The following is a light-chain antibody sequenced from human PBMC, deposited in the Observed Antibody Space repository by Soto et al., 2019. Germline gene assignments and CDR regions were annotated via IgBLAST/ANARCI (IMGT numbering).Light chain of an antibody. V-gene: IGLV2-8*01. J-gene: IGLJ1*01. CDR1: SSDVGGYNY. CDR3: SSYAAGSNFV. Sequence: QSALTQPPSASGSPGQPVTISCTGTSSDVGGYNYVSWYQQHPGKAPKLMIYEVSKRPSGVPDRFSGSKSDNTASLTVSGLQAEDEADYYCSSYAAGSNFVFGTGTKVTVL. CDR2: EVS.